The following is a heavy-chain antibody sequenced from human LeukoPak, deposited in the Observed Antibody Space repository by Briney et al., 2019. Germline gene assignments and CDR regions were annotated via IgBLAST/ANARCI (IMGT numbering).Heavy chain of an antibody. CDR2: INQDGSET. CDR3: ARGGLLKYQLAIDY. Sequence: GGSLRLSCAASGFTFSSYWMTWVRQAPGKGLEWVANINQDGSETYYVDSVKGRFTISRDNAESSLYLQMNSLRAKDTAMYYCARGGLLKYQLAIDYWGLGTLVTVSS. D-gene: IGHD2-2*01. J-gene: IGHJ4*02. V-gene: IGHV3-7*05. CDR1: GFTFSSYW.